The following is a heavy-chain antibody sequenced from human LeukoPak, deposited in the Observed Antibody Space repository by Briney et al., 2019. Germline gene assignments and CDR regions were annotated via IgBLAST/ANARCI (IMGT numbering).Heavy chain of an antibody. J-gene: IGHJ4*02. CDR1: GFTFSNYT. Sequence: GGSLRLSCSVSGFTFSNYTMHWVRQAPGKGLEYVSAITSNGGSTYHADSVKGRFTISRDNSKNTLYLQMSGLRTEDTAVYYCVKSYSSSWYWGFDYWGQGTLVTVSS. D-gene: IGHD6-13*01. V-gene: IGHV3-64D*09. CDR3: VKSYSSSWYWGFDY. CDR2: ITSNGGST.